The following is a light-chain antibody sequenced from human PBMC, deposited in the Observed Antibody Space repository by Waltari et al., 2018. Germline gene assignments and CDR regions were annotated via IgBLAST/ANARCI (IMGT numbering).Light chain of an antibody. CDR3: QSYDNSLGLWV. J-gene: IGLJ3*02. CDR2: GNN. Sequence: QSVLTQPPSVSGAPGPRVTLPCTGSSANIGAGFDVHWYQQLPGTAPNLLIFGNNNRPSGVPDRFSGSKSGTSASLAITGLQAEDEADYSCQSYDNSLGLWVFGGGTKVTVL. CDR1: SANIGAGFD. V-gene: IGLV1-40*01.